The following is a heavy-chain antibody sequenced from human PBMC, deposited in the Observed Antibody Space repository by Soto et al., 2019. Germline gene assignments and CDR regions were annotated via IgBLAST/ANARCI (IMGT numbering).Heavy chain of an antibody. D-gene: IGHD2-15*01. J-gene: IGHJ5*02. CDR3: TRDRTVAARWFVP. Sequence: GGSLRLSCTASGFNYGDYALRWFRQAPGKGLEWVGFIRSKAYGGTTEYAASVKGRFTISRDDFKSMAYLQMNSLKTEDTAVYYCTRDRTVAARWFVPWGQGSLVNVSS. V-gene: IGHV3-49*03. CDR2: IRSKAYGGTT. CDR1: GFNYGDYA.